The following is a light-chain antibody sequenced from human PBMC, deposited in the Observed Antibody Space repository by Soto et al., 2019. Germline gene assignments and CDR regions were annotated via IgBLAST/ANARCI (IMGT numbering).Light chain of an antibody. J-gene: IGKJ5*01. V-gene: IGKV3D-11*03. CDR1: QSVSSN. CDR2: DAS. Sequence: EIVMTQSPATLSVSPGERATLSCRASQSVSSNLAWYQQKPGQAPRLLIYDASNRATGIPARFSGSGSGTDFTLTISSLEPEDFAMYYCQQYHWAPDTFGQGTRLEIK. CDR3: QQYHWAPDT.